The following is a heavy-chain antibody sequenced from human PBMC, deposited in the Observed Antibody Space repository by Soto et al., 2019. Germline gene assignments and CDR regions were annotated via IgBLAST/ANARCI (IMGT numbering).Heavy chain of an antibody. CDR1: GGSISSYY. CDR3: GKSGGYSIGWYYFDS. CDR2: IYISGST. D-gene: IGHD6-19*01. V-gene: IGHV4-4*07. J-gene: IGHJ4*02. Sequence: SETLSLTCTVSGGSISSYYWSWIRKPAGKGLEWIGRIYISGSTNYNPSLKSRVTMSVDTSKKQFSMKLRTVTASDTAVYYCGKSGGYSIGWYYFDSWGQGTLVTVSS.